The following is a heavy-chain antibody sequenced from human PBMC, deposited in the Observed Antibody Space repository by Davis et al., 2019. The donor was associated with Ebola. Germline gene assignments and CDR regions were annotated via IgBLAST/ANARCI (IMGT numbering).Heavy chain of an antibody. Sequence: GESLKISCAASGFTFSSYAMHWVRQAPGKGLEWVAVISYDGSNKYYADSVKGRFTISRDNSKNTLYLQMNSLRAEDTAVYYCAKSAILWFRELSDYWGQGTLVTVSS. D-gene: IGHD3-10*01. CDR2: ISYDGSNK. CDR3: AKSAILWFRELSDY. J-gene: IGHJ4*02. CDR1: GFTFSSYA. V-gene: IGHV3-30-3*02.